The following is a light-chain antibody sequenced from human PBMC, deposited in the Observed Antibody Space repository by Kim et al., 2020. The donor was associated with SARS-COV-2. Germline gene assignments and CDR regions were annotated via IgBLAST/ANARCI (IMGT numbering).Light chain of an antibody. J-gene: IGLJ3*02. V-gene: IGLV7-43*01. Sequence: GTVTLTCASSTGAVTSANYPNWFQQKPGQPPRALIYNTDKKHSWTPARFSGSLLGDKAALTLSGVQPEDEADYYCLLYYGGAQPWVFGRGTQLTVL. CDR2: NTD. CDR1: TGAVTSANY. CDR3: LLYYGGAQPWV.